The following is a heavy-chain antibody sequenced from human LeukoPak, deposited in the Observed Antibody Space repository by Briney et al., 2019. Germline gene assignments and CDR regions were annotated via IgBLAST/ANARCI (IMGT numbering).Heavy chain of an antibody. CDR2: ITASGGNT. V-gene: IGHV3-23*01. CDR3: ARDSWLGYSRTPSLPLCPFDY. D-gene: IGHD2-2*01. J-gene: IGHJ4*02. CDR1: GFTFSSYA. Sequence: GGSLRLSCAVSGFTFSSYAMGWVRQAPGKGLEWVSAITASGGNTYYADSVKGRFTISRDNSKNTLYLQMNSLRAEDRALYYCARDSWLGYSRTPSLPLCPFDYWGQGILVTVSS.